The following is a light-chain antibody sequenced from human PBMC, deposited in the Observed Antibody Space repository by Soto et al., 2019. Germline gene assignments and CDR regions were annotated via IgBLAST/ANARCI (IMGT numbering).Light chain of an antibody. Sequence: QAVVTQPPSVSAAPGQKVTISCSGSTSNIGTYYVSWYQQVPGTAPKLLIYDNNKRPSGIPDRFSGSKSTTSATLDIAGLQAGDEADYYCGTWDSRLRAFVFGGGTKLTVL. CDR2: DNN. CDR1: TSNIGTYY. V-gene: IGLV1-51*01. CDR3: GTWDSRLRAFV. J-gene: IGLJ1*01.